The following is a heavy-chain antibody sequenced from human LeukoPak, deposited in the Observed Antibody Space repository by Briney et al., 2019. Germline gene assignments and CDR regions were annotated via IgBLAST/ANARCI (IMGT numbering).Heavy chain of an antibody. CDR3: ARVTNVLRFLEWLPAVYYSDY. Sequence: PSETLSLTCTVSGGSVSSGSYYWSWIRQPPGKGLEWIGYIYYSGSTNYNPSLKSRVTISVDTSKNQFSLKLSSVTAADTAVYYCARVTNVLRFLEWLPAVYYSDYWGQGTLVTVSS. D-gene: IGHD3-3*01. CDR1: GGSVSSGSYY. CDR2: IYYSGST. J-gene: IGHJ4*02. V-gene: IGHV4-61*01.